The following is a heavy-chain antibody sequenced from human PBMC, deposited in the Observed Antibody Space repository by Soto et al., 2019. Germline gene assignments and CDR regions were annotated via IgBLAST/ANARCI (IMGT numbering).Heavy chain of an antibody. V-gene: IGHV3-66*01. CDR3: ARDRVGSSYLYYDYGMDV. CDR1: GFTVSSNY. J-gene: IGHJ6*02. D-gene: IGHD6-6*01. CDR2: IYSGGST. Sequence: EVQLVESGGGLVQPGGSLRLSCAASGFTVSSNYMSWVRQAPGKGLEWVSVIYSGGSTYYADSVKGRFTISRDNSKNTLYLQMNSLGAEDTAVYYCARDRVGSSYLYYDYGMDVWGQGTTVTVSS.